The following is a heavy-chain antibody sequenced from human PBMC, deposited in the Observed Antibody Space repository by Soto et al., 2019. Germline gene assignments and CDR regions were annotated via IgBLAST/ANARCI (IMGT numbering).Heavy chain of an antibody. CDR1: GYTFTDYW. CDR3: AGQYSDTYSDYFDP. J-gene: IGHJ5*02. V-gene: IGHV5-51*01. Sequence: EVQLVQSGAEVRKPGESLKISCLGSGYTFTDYWIAWGRQMPGKGLEWMGIIYPDDSDVGYSPSFQDQVTMSVNKSSNTALLQWTSLKASHPAMYYWAGQYSDTYSDYFDPWGQRTLVTVSS. CDR2: IYPDDSDV. D-gene: IGHD1-26*01.